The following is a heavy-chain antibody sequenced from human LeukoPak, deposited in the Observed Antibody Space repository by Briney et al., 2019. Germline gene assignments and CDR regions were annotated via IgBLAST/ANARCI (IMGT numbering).Heavy chain of an antibody. J-gene: IGHJ6*02. CDR3: ARARYCSSTSCPPALYGMDV. CDR2: INPSGGST. Sequence: ASVKVSCKASGYTFTSYYMHWVRQAPGQGLEWMGIINPSGGSTSYAQKFQGRVTMTRDTSTSTVYMELSSLRSEDTAVYYCARARYCSSTSCPPALYGMDVWGQGTTVTVSS. V-gene: IGHV1-46*01. D-gene: IGHD2-2*01. CDR1: GYTFTSYY.